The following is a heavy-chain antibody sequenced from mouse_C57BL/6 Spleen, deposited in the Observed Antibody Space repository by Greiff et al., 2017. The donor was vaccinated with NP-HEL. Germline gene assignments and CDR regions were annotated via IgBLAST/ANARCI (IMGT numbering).Heavy chain of an antibody. CDR1: GYTFTSYW. J-gene: IGHJ3*01. D-gene: IGHD1-1*01. Sequence: QVQLQQPGAELVMPGASVKLSCKASGYTFTSYWMHWVKQRPGQGLEWIGEIDPSDSYTNYNQKFKGKSTLTVDKSSSTAYMQLSSLTSEDSAVYYCASLYGTSFAYWGQETLVTVSA. CDR3: ASLYGTSFAY. V-gene: IGHV1-69*01. CDR2: IDPSDSYT.